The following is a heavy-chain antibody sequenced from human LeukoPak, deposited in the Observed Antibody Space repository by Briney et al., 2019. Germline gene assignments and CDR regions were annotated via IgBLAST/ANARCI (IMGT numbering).Heavy chain of an antibody. Sequence: GGSLRLSCAASGFTFSNYAMSWARQAPGKGLEWVSSFTVSGGNTHYADSVRGRCTISRDNSKNTLYLQINNLRAEDTAVYYCARGDGLWFGELFTYWGQGTPVTVSS. V-gene: IGHV3-23*01. CDR1: GFTFSNYA. D-gene: IGHD3-10*01. CDR2: FTVSGGNT. J-gene: IGHJ4*02. CDR3: ARGDGLWFGELFTY.